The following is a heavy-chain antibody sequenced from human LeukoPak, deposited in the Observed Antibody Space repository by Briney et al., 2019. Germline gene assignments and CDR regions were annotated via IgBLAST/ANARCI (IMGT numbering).Heavy chain of an antibody. CDR2: INHSGST. CDR1: GGSLSGYY. J-gene: IGHJ4*02. Sequence: SETLSLTCAVYGGSLSGYYWSWIRQPPGKGLEWIGEINHSGSTNYNPSLKSRVTISVDTSKNQFSLKLSSVTAADTAVYYCAREWTGGGSSIDYWGQGTLVTVSS. CDR3: AREWTGGGSSIDY. D-gene: IGHD2-15*01. V-gene: IGHV4-34*01.